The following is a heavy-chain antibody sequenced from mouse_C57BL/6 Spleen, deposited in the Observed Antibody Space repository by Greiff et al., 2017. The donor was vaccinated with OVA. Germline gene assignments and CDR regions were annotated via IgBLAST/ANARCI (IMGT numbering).Heavy chain of an antibody. CDR2: INPSTGGT. CDR3: ARKGHYYGSSYWYFDV. J-gene: IGHJ1*03. CDR1: GYSFTGYY. D-gene: IGHD1-1*01. Sequence: VQLKQSGPELVKPGASVKISCKASGYSFTGYYMNWVKQSPEKSLEWIGEINPSTGGTTYNQKFKAKATLTVDKSSSTAYMQLKSLTSEDSAVYYCARKGHYYGSSYWYFDVWGTGTTVTVSS. V-gene: IGHV1-42*01.